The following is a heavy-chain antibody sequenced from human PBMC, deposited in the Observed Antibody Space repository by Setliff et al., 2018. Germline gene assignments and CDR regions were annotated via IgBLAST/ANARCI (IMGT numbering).Heavy chain of an antibody. V-gene: IGHV1-69*13. CDR2: IIPIFGTA. J-gene: IGHJ6*02. D-gene: IGHD4-17*01. CDR3: ARDLIDPDYGDYLSFYYYGMDV. CDR1: GGTFSSYA. Sequence: SVKVSCKASGGTFSSYAISWVRQAPGQGLEWMGGIIPIFGTANYAQKSQGRVTITADESTSTAYMELSSLRSEDTAVYYCARDLIDPDYGDYLSFYYYGMDVWGQGTTVTVSS.